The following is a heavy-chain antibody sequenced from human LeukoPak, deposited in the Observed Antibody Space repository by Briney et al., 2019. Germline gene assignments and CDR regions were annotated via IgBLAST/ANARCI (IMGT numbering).Heavy chain of an antibody. CDR3: ARDHRSWWELLRHDAFDI. J-gene: IGHJ3*02. CDR1: AFSLNAYN. CDR2: ISYTGTYI. V-gene: IGHV3-21*01. D-gene: IGHD1-26*01. Sequence: PGGSLRLSCAASAFSLNAYNMNWVRQAPGKGLEWVSSISYTGTYIYYADSVKGRFTISRDNAQNSLYLQMNSLRAEDTAVYYCARDHRSWWELLRHDAFDIWGQGTMVTVSS.